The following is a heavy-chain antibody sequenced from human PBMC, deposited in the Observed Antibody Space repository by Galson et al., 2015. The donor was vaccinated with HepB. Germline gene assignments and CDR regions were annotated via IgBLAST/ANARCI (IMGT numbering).Heavy chain of an antibody. CDR2: MSWDDVE. J-gene: IGHJ3*01. CDR3: AHRDVFSASHHAFAV. CDR1: GFSLTTRGVA. Sequence: PALVKPTQTLTLTCGFSGFSLTTRGVAVGWIRQPPGKALEWLALMSWDDVERYSPSLKSRLTISQDTSQNHVFLTLTNMDPVDTGTYYCAHRDVFSASHHAFAVWGPGTRVIVSS. V-gene: IGHV2-5*02. D-gene: IGHD3-10*02.